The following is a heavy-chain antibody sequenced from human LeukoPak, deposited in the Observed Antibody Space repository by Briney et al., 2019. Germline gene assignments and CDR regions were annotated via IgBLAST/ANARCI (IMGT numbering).Heavy chain of an antibody. V-gene: IGHV4-31*03. CDR2: IYYSGST. D-gene: IGHD2-2*02. Sequence: SETLSLTCTVSGGSLGSGGYYWSWIRQHPGKGLEWIEYIYYSGSTYYNPSLKSRVTISVDTSKNQFSLKLSSVTAADTAVYYCARTPWPRYCSSTSCYTGGVYFDYWGQGTLVTVSS. J-gene: IGHJ4*02. CDR1: GGSLGSGGYY. CDR3: ARTPWPRYCSSTSCYTGGVYFDY.